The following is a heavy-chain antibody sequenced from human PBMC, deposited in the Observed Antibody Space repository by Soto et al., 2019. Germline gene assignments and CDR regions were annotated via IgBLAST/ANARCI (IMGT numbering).Heavy chain of an antibody. CDR1: GFTFSSYG. V-gene: IGHV3-30*18. J-gene: IGHJ2*01. CDR2: ISYDGSNK. D-gene: IGHD5-18*01. CDR3: AKDGAWIQIAKVCDL. Sequence: GGSLRLSCAASGFTFSSYGMHWVRQAPGKGLEWVAVISYDGSNKYYADSVKGRFTISRDNSKNTLYLQMNSLRAEDTAVYYCAKDGAWIQIAKVCDLWGRGTLVTVS.